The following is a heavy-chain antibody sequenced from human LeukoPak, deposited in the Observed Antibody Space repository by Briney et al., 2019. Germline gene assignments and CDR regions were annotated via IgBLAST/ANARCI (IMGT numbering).Heavy chain of an antibody. CDR2: ISAYNGNT. J-gene: IGHJ4*02. V-gene: IGHV1-18*01. Sequence: ASVKVSCKASGYTFTSYGIIWVRQAPGQGLEWMGWISAYNGNTNYAQKLQGRVTMTTDTSTSTAYMELRSLRSDDTAVYYCARTTVTTYLLDYWGQGTLVTVSS. CDR3: ARTTVTTYLLDY. CDR1: GYTFTSYG. D-gene: IGHD4-17*01.